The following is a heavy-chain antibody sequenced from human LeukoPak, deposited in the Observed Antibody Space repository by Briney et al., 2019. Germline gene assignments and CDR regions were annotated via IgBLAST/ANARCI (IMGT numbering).Heavy chain of an antibody. D-gene: IGHD1-26*01. J-gene: IGHJ4*02. V-gene: IGHV3-23*01. Sequence: QSGGSLRLSCAASGFTFSSYAMSWVRQAPGKGLEWVSAISGSGGSTYYADSVKGRFTISRDNSKNTLYLQMNSLRAEDTAVYYCAKNLVGATQYYFDYWGQGTLVTVSS. CDR3: AKNLVGATQYYFDY. CDR1: GFTFSSYA. CDR2: ISGSGGST.